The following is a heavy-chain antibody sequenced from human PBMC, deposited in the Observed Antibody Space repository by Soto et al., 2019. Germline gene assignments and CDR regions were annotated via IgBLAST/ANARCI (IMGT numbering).Heavy chain of an antibody. CDR2: ISAYNGNT. Sequence: QVQLVQSGAEVKKPGASVKVSCKASGYTFTSYGISWVRQAPGQGLEWMGWISAYNGNTNYAQKLQGRVTMTTDTSTSTGYMELMSLRSDDTAVYYCAREFASVPAAMLGEYTWFDPWGQGTLVTVSS. J-gene: IGHJ5*02. CDR3: AREFASVPAAMLGEYTWFDP. CDR1: GYTFTSYG. D-gene: IGHD2-2*01. V-gene: IGHV1-18*01.